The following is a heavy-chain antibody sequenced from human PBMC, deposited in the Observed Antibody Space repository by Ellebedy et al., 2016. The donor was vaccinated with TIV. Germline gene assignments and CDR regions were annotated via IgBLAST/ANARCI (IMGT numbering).Heavy chain of an antibody. Sequence: GESLKISCAASGFTFSGYNMNWVRQTPGKGLEWVSYISSSSRTIYYADSLKGRFTISRDNAKNSLFLQMDSLRAEDTAVYYCAMAIATSGPGWGRASDFWGQGTMVTVSS. CDR3: AMAIATSGPGWGRASDF. J-gene: IGHJ3*01. D-gene: IGHD6-13*01. CDR1: GFTFSGYN. V-gene: IGHV3-48*04. CDR2: ISSSSRTI.